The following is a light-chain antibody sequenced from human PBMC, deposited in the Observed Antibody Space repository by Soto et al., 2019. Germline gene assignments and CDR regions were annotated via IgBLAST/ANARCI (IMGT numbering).Light chain of an antibody. Sequence: QSALTQPASVSGSPGQSITISCTGTSSDVGAYNYVSWYQQLPDKAPKLMIYDVTYRPSGVSNRFSGSKSGNTASLTISGLQAEYEADYFCSSTTTRSTLVFGGGTQLTVL. CDR1: SSDVGAYNY. V-gene: IGLV2-14*03. J-gene: IGLJ7*01. CDR3: SSTTTRSTLV. CDR2: DVT.